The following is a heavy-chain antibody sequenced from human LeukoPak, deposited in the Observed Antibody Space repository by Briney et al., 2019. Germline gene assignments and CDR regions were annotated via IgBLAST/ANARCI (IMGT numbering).Heavy chain of an antibody. V-gene: IGHV3-11*04. CDR3: ARLGIAVAGTYQPYYFDY. CDR1: AFTFSDYY. J-gene: IGHJ4*02. Sequence: GGSLRLSCAASAFTFSDYYMSWIRQAPGKGLEWASHISSSGSTIYYADSVKGRFTISRDNAKNSLYLQINSLRAEDTAVYYCARLGIAVAGTYQPYYFDYWGQGTLVTVSS. D-gene: IGHD6-19*01. CDR2: ISSSGSTI.